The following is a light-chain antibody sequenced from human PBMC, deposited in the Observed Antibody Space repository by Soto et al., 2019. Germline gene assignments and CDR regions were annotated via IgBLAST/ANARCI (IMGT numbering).Light chain of an antibody. CDR1: QTITNY. Sequence: DIQMTQSPSSLSASVGDRVTITCRASQTITNYLNWYQQQSGKAPKLLIYATDTLQSGVPSRFSGSGSGTDYTLTISSLQPEDFATYYCQQLKSYPITFGQGTRLEIK. CDR2: ATD. CDR3: QQLKSYPIT. J-gene: IGKJ5*01. V-gene: IGKV1-39*01.